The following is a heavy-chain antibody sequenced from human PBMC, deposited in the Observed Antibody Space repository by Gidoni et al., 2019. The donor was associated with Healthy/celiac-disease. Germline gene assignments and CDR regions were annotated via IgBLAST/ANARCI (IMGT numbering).Heavy chain of an antibody. CDR3: ARIRYGSGSYYNSEHNY. V-gene: IGHV1-69*01. J-gene: IGHJ4*02. Sequence: QVQLVQSGAEVKKPGSSVKVSCKASGGTFSSYAIRWVRQAPGQGREWMGGIIPILGTANYAQKFPGRVTITADESTSTAYMELSSLRSEDTAVYYCARIRYGSGSYYNSEHNYWGQGTLVTVSS. CDR1: GGTFSSYA. D-gene: IGHD3-10*01. CDR2: IIPILGTA.